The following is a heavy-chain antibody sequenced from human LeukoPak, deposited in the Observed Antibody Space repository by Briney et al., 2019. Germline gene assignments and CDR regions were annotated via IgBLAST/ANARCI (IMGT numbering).Heavy chain of an antibody. CDR2: INPNNGAT. Sequence: GASVKVSCKAFEYTFTGYYIHWVRQAPGQGLEWMGWINPNNGATSYAQKFQGRVTVTRDTSISTAYMELTSLTSDDTAVYYCARDGNYDSSGYYYYYGMDVWGQGTTVTVSS. J-gene: IGHJ6*02. CDR1: EYTFTGYY. CDR3: ARDGNYDSSGYYYYYGMDV. D-gene: IGHD3-22*01. V-gene: IGHV1-2*02.